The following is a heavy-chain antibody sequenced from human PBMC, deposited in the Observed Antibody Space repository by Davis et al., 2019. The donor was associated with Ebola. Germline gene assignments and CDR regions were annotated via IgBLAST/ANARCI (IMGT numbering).Heavy chain of an antibody. CDR3: ARDLPGGDWYFDL. V-gene: IGHV3-74*01. CDR1: GLIFNNYW. J-gene: IGHJ2*01. CDR2: INSDGSST. D-gene: IGHD1-14*01. Sequence: HTGGSLRLSCAASGLIFNNYWMSWIRQAPGKGLVWVSRINSDGSSTSYADSVKGRFTISRDNSKNTLYLQMSSLRAEDTAVYYCARDLPGGDWYFDLWGRGTLVTVSS.